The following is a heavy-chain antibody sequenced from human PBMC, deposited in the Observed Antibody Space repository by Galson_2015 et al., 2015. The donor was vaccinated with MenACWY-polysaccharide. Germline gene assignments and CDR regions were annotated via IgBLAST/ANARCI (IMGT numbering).Heavy chain of an antibody. V-gene: IGHV3-33*06. D-gene: IGHD3-3*01. CDR1: GFTFSSYG. Sequence: SLRLSCAASGFTFSSYGMHWVRQAPGKGLEWVAAIWYDGTSKYSEESVKGRFTISGDNSQNTLHLQMNSLRAEDTAVYYCAKSDYDDAGGYGLDVWGQGTTVIVSS. CDR2: IWYDGTSK. CDR3: AKSDYDDAGGYGLDV. J-gene: IGHJ6*02.